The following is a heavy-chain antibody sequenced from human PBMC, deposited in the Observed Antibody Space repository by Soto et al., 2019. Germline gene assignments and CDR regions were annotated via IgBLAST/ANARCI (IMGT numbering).Heavy chain of an antibody. D-gene: IGHD1-26*01. CDR1: GFTFGLYW. V-gene: IGHV3-48*04. J-gene: IGHJ3*02. Sequence: GGSLRLSCAASGFTFGLYWMGWVRQAPGKGLEWVSYISSSGSTIYYADSVKGRFTISRDNAKNSLYLQMSSLRAEDTAVYYCARAGVSGSYYDAFDIWGQGTMVTVSS. CDR3: ARAGVSGSYYDAFDI. CDR2: ISSSGSTI.